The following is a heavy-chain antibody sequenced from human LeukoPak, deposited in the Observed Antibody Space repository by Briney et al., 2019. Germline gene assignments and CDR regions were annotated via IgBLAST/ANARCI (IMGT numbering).Heavy chain of an antibody. CDR1: GFTFSNAW. CDR3: STLGYSRPPDWLTP. V-gene: IGHV3-15*01. D-gene: IGHD6-13*01. J-gene: IGHJ4*02. CDR2: IKSKSDGGTT. Sequence: GGSLRLPCAASGFTFSNAWMSWVRQAPGKGLEWVGRIKSKSDGGTTDYAEPVIGRFTSSSDNSTKTLYLQMNSLKTEDTSVFYCSTLGYSRPPDWLTPGGQGTLVTVS.